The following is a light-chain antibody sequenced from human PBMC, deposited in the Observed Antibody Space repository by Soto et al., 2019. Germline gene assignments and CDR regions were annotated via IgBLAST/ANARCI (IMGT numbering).Light chain of an antibody. J-gene: IGKJ1*01. Sequence: EIVLTQSPATLSXXXXXXXXXXXRASQSVSSYLAWYQQKPGQAPRLLVYDASNRATGIPARFSGSGSGTDFTLTISKLEPEDFAVYYCQQSGSSPWTFGQGTKVE. CDR1: QSVSSY. V-gene: IGKV3-11*01. CDR3: QQSGSSPWT. CDR2: DAS.